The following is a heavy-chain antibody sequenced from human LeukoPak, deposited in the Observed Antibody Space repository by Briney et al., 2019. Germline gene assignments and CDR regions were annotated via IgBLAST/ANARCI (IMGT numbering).Heavy chain of an antibody. J-gene: IGHJ4*02. CDR1: GITSYY. V-gene: IGHV1-2*02. CDR3: ARSYSSSSPFDY. D-gene: IGHD6-6*01. Sequence: ASVKVSCKASGITSYYMHWVRQAPGQGLEWMGWINPNSGGTNYAQKFQGRVTMTRDTSISTAYMELSRLRSDDTAVYYCARSYSSSSPFDYWGQGTLVTVSS. CDR2: INPNSGGT.